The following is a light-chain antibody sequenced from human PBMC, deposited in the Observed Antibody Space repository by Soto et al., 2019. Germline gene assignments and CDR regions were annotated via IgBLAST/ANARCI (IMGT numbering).Light chain of an antibody. Sequence: NFMLTQPHSLSGSPGKTVTISCTGRGGSLASNYVQWHQQRPGRAPTTVIYEDNDRHSGVPNRFSGSVDISSNSAFLTISGMTTEDEADYYCQSVASSDQGFFGGGTKLTVL. CDR1: GGSLASNY. CDR2: EDN. CDR3: QSVASSDQGF. J-gene: IGLJ2*01. V-gene: IGLV6-57*02.